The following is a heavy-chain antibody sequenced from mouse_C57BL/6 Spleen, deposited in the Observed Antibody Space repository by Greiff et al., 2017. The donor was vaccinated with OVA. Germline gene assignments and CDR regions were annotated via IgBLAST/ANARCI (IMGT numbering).Heavy chain of an antibody. CDR1: GYTFTDYN. CDR3: AREGDWYFDV. CDR2: INPNNGGT. Sequence: EVKLVESGPELVKPGASVKIPCKASGYTFTDYNMDWVKQSHGKSLEWIGDINPNNGGTIYNQKFKGKATLTVDKSSSTAYMELRSLTSEDTAVYYCAREGDWYFDVWGTGTTVTVSS. J-gene: IGHJ1*03. V-gene: IGHV1-18*01.